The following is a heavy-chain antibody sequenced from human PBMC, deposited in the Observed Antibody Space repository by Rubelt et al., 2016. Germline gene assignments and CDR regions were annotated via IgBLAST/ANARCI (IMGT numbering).Heavy chain of an antibody. V-gene: IGHV4-39*07. CDR2: IYYSGST. D-gene: IGHD3-22*01. Sequence: QLQLQESGPGLVKPSETLSLTCTVSGGSISSSSYYWGWIRQPPGKGLEWIGSIYYSGSTYYNPSLKSRVTISVEPSKTQFSLKLSSVTAADTAVYYCARAVSYYDSSGYGYYYYMDVWGKGTTVTVSS. J-gene: IGHJ6*03. CDR3: ARAVSYYDSSGYGYYYYMDV. CDR1: GGSISSSSYY.